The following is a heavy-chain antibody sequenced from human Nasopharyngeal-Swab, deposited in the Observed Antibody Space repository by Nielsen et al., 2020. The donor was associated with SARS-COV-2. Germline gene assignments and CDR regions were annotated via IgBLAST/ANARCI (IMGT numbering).Heavy chain of an antibody. D-gene: IGHD3-22*01. CDR1: GGSISSGSYY. Sequence: SETLSLTCTVSGGSISSGSYYWSWIRQPAGKGLEWIARIYTSGSTNYNPSLKSRVTISVDTSKNQFSLKLTSVTAADTAVYYCARARYYYDSSGHWYFDLWGRGTLVTVSS. CDR3: ARARYYYDSSGHWYFDL. V-gene: IGHV4-61*02. CDR2: IYTSGST. J-gene: IGHJ2*01.